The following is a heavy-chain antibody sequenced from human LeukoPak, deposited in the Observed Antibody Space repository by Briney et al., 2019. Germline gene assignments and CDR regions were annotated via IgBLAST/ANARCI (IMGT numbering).Heavy chain of an antibody. D-gene: IGHD1-26*01. CDR2: ISSSGST. CDR1: GDSISSGDYY. J-gene: IGHJ4*02. Sequence: PSQTLSLTCTVSGDSISSGDYYWSWIRQPAGKGLEWIGRISSSGSTNYSPSLKSRVTISVDTSKNQISLRLNSVTAADTAMYYCAKSGGYGLIDYWGQGTLVTVSS. V-gene: IGHV4-61*02. CDR3: AKSGGYGLIDY.